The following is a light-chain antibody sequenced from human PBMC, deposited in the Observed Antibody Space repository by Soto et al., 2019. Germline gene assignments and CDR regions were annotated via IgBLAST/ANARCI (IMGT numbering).Light chain of an antibody. CDR1: SSDIGSYNY. CDR2: EVS. Sequence: QSALTQPASVSGSPGQSITISCTGTSSDIGSYNYVSWYQRHPGNVPKLMIYEVSYRPSGVSNRFSGSKSGNTASLTISGLQAEDEADYYCSSYVSSDTLVFGGGTQLTVL. J-gene: IGLJ3*02. CDR3: SSYVSSDTLV. V-gene: IGLV2-14*01.